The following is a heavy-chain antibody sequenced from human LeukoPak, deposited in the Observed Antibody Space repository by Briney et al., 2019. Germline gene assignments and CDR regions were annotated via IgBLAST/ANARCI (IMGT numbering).Heavy chain of an antibody. CDR2: IKQDGSEK. J-gene: IGHJ4*02. Sequence: GGSLRLSCAASGFTFSSYWMSWVCQAPGKGLEWVANIKQDGSEKYYVDSVKGRFTISRDNSKNTLYLQMNSLRAEDTAVYYCARDGGYYDSSGHFDYWGQGTLVTVSS. D-gene: IGHD3-22*01. CDR1: GFTFSSYW. CDR3: ARDGGYYDSSGHFDY. V-gene: IGHV3-7*01.